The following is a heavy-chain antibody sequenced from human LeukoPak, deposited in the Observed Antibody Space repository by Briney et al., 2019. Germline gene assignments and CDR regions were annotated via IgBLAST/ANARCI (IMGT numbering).Heavy chain of an antibody. CDR3: ATYYYDSSGYFDC. CDR2: VYFSGST. J-gene: IGHJ4*02. CDR1: GGSISSNSHY. V-gene: IGHV4-39*01. D-gene: IGHD3-22*01. Sequence: PSETLSLTCTVSGGSISSNSHYWGWIRQPPGRGLEWIGTVYFSGSTYYNPSLKSRVTISVDTSKNQFSLKLSSVTAADTAVYYCATYYYDSSGYFDCWGQGTLVTVSS.